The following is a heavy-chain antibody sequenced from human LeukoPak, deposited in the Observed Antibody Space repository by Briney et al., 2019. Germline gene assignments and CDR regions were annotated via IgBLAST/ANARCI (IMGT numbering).Heavy chain of an antibody. CDR3: PRDYYDSSGYYPSHGWFAP. CDR1: GGSISSGSYY. Sequence: PSETLSLTCTVSGGSISSGSYYWSWIRQSAGKGLEWIGRIYTSGSTNYNPSLKSRVTISVDTSKNQFSLKLSSVTAADTAVYYCPRDYYDSSGYYPSHGWFAPWGQGTLVTVSS. V-gene: IGHV4-61*02. D-gene: IGHD3-22*01. J-gene: IGHJ5*02. CDR2: IYTSGST.